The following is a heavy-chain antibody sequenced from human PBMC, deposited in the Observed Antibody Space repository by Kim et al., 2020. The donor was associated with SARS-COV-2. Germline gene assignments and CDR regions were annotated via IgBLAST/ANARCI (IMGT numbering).Heavy chain of an antibody. J-gene: IGHJ4*02. V-gene: IGHV3-33*01. CDR3: ARHDFWSGFPLDY. D-gene: IGHD3-3*01. Sequence: KYYGDCVKGRSNIARENSKNTLRRKINGLRADDTAVYYCARHDFWSGFPLDYWGQGTLVTVSS. CDR2: K.